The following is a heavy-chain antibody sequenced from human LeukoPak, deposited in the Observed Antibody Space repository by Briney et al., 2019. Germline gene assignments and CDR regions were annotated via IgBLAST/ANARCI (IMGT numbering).Heavy chain of an antibody. CDR2: INHSGGT. Sequence: SETLSLTCAVSGGSIGSSNWWSWVRQPPGKGLEWIGEINHSGGTNYNPSLKSRVTISVDTSKNQFSLKLSSVTAADTAVYYCARSGPRKYSSSSLLWYYYYYYMDVWGKGTTVTVSS. D-gene: IGHD6-6*01. CDR3: ARSGPRKYSSSSLLWYYYYYYMDV. J-gene: IGHJ6*03. V-gene: IGHV4-4*02. CDR1: GGSIGSSNW.